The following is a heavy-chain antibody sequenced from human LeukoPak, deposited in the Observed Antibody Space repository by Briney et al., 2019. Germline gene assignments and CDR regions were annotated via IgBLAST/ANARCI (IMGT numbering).Heavy chain of an antibody. CDR2: ISGSGTST. V-gene: IGHV3-23*01. CDR1: GFTFSRNA. CDR3: AKVRCGDDCYSTHDAYDI. D-gene: IGHD2-21*02. Sequence: GGSLRLSCAGSGFTFSRNALSWVRQAPGKGLEWVSGISGSGTSTYYADSVQGHFTISRDNSKNTLYLQVNSLRAEDTAVYYCAKVRCGDDCYSTHDAYDIWGQGTMVTVSS. J-gene: IGHJ3*02.